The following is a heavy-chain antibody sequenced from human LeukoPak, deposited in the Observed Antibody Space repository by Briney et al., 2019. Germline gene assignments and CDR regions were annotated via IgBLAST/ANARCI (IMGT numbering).Heavy chain of an antibody. J-gene: IGHJ3*02. Sequence: GGSLRLSCAASGFTFSSYGMHWVRQAPGKGLEWVAFIRYDGSNKYYADSVKGRFTISRDNAKNSLYLQMNSLRAEDTAVYYCARDLQNWSGYYRGAFDIWGQGTMVTVSS. D-gene: IGHD3-3*01. CDR3: ARDLQNWSGYYRGAFDI. V-gene: IGHV3-30*02. CDR1: GFTFSSYG. CDR2: IRYDGSNK.